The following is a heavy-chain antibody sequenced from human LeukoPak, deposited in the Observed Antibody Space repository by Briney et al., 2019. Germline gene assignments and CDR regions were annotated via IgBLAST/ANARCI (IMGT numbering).Heavy chain of an antibody. CDR1: GVSITSDY. Sequence: PSETLSLTCTVSGVSITSDYWTWIRQPPGNKLEWIGFIYYSGTTNYNPSLKSRVTMSVDTSKNQFSLKLSSVTAADTAVYYCARQGFWSGYYILDYWGQGTLVTVSS. V-gene: IGHV4-59*08. CDR3: ARQGFWSGYYILDY. J-gene: IGHJ4*02. D-gene: IGHD3-3*01. CDR2: IYYSGTT.